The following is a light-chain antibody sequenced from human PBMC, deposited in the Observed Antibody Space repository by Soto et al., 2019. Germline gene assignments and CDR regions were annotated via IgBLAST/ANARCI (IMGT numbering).Light chain of an antibody. V-gene: IGKV3-15*01. CDR3: QPYDNWSYT. J-gene: IGKJ2*01. CDR2: SAS. Sequence: EIVMTQSPATLSVSPGERVTLSCLASQSIGINLAWYQHKPGQAPRLLIYSASTRATGLPARFSDSGSGTDFTLTISSLQSEDFAVYYCQPYDNWSYTFGQGNKLQIK. CDR1: QSIGIN.